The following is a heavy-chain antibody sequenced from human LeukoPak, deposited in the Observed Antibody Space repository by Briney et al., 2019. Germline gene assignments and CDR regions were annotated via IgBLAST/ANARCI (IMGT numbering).Heavy chain of an antibody. J-gene: IGHJ6*02. CDR3: AKDLSTDV. CDR2: ISGGGDST. V-gene: IGHV3-23*01. Sequence: PGGSLRLSCAASGFTFSNNAMSWVRQAPGKGLEWVSGISGGGDSTSYADSVKGRFTISRDNSRNTLYLQMNSLRAEDTAIYYCAKDLSTDVWGQGTTVTVSS. CDR1: GFTFSNNA.